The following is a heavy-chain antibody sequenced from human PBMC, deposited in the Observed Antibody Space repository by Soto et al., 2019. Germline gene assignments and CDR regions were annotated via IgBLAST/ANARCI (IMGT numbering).Heavy chain of an antibody. D-gene: IGHD4-17*01. V-gene: IGHV3-23*01. J-gene: IGHJ6*03. CDR1: EFTFSSYA. CDR2: ISGSGGST. Sequence: EVQLLESGGGLVQPGGSLRLSCAASEFTFSSYAMSWVRQAPGKGLEWVSAISGSGGSTYYADSVKGRFTISRDNSKNTLYLQMNSLRAEDTAVYYCAKGDYGDSPYYYYYMDVWGKGTTVTVSS. CDR3: AKGDYGDSPYYYYYMDV.